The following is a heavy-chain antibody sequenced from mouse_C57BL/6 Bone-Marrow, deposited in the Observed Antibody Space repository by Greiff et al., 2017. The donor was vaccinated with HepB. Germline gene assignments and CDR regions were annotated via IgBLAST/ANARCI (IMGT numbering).Heavy chain of an antibody. CDR3: AGREIYYGNYFFDY. CDR1: GYTFTSYW. CDR2: IYPGSGST. V-gene: IGHV1-55*01. Sequence: QVQLQQPGAELVKPGASVKMSCKASGYTFTSYWITWVKQRPGQGLEWIGDIYPGSGSTNYNEKFKSKATLTVDTSSSTAYMQLSSLTSEDSAVYYCAGREIYYGNYFFDYWGQGTTLTVSS. D-gene: IGHD2-1*01. J-gene: IGHJ2*01.